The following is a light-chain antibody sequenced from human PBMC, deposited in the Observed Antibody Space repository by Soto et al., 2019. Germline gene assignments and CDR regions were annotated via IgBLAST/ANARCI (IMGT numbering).Light chain of an antibody. J-gene: IGKJ5*01. CDR1: QSINIW. Sequence: DIQMTQSPSTLSASVGDRVTITCRASQSINIWLAWYQQKPGKAPKLLIYKASGLESGVPSRFSGSGSGTEFTLTINGLQPDDFATYYCQHHNSYPITFGQGTRLEIK. CDR3: QHHNSYPIT. V-gene: IGKV1-5*03. CDR2: KAS.